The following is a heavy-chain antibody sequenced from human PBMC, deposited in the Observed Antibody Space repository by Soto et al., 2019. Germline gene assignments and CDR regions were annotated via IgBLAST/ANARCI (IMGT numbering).Heavy chain of an antibody. CDR2: IIPIFGTA. V-gene: IGHV1-69*01. J-gene: IGHJ5*02. CDR1: GGTFSSYA. Sequence: QVQLVQSGAEVKKPGSSVKVSCKASGGTFSSYAISWVRQAPGQGLEWMGGIIPIFGTANYAQKFQGRVTITADESTNTAYMELSSLRSEDTAVYYCARVIGIAAAGFGWFDPWGQGTLVTVSS. CDR3: ARVIGIAAAGFGWFDP. D-gene: IGHD6-13*01.